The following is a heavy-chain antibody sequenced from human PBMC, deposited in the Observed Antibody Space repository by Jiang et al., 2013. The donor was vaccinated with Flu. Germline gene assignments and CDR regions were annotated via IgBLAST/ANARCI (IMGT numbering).Heavy chain of an antibody. CDR1: GFTFSSYS. J-gene: IGHJ6*02. CDR3: ARETLVVVAASYYYYGMDV. CDR2: ISSSSSTI. V-gene: IGHV3-48*02. D-gene: IGHD2-15*01. Sequence: VQLLESGGGLVQPGGSLRLSCAASGFTFSSYSMNWVRQAPGKGLEWVSYISSSSSTIYYADSVKGRFTISRDNAKNSLYLQMNSLRDEDTAVYYCARETLVVVAASYYYYGMDVWGQGTTVTVSS.